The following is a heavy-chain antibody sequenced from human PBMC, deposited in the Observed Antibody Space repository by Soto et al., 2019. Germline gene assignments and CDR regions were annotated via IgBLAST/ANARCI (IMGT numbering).Heavy chain of an antibody. D-gene: IGHD2-15*01. Sequence: QVQLVQSGAEVKKPGSSVKVSCKASGGTFSSYAISWVRQAPGQGLEWMGGIIPIFGTANYAQKFQGRVTITADESTSTAYRELSSLRAEDTAVYDCARGAGCSGGSCHLDYWGQGTLVTVSS. CDR3: ARGAGCSGGSCHLDY. CDR2: IIPIFGTA. V-gene: IGHV1-69*12. CDR1: GGTFSSYA. J-gene: IGHJ4*02.